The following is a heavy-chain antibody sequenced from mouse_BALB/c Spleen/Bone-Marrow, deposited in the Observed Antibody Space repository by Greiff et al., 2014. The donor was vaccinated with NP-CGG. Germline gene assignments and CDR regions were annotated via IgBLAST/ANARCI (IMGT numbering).Heavy chain of an antibody. J-gene: IGHJ2*01. CDR2: IDPENGNT. Sequence: VHVKQSGAELVRPGALVKLSCKASGFNIKDYYMHWVKQRPEQGLGWIGWIDPENGNTIYDPKFQGKASITADTSSNTAYLQLSSLTSEDTAVYYCARWGNYYFDYWGQGTTLTVSS. CDR3: ARWGNYYFDY. CDR1: GFNIKDYY. V-gene: IGHV14-1*02.